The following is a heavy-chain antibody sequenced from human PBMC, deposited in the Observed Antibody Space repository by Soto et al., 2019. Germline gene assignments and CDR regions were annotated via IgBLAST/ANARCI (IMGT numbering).Heavy chain of an antibody. V-gene: IGHV3-30*18. CDR3: AKDHREGARVTNDAFDI. J-gene: IGHJ3*02. D-gene: IGHD1-26*01. Sequence: QVQLVESGGGVVQPGRSLRLSCAASGFTFSSYGMHWVRQAPGKGLEWVAVISYDGSNKYYADSVKGRFTISRDNSKNTLYLQMNSLRAEDTAVYYCAKDHREGARVTNDAFDIWGQGTMVTVSS. CDR2: ISYDGSNK. CDR1: GFTFSSYG.